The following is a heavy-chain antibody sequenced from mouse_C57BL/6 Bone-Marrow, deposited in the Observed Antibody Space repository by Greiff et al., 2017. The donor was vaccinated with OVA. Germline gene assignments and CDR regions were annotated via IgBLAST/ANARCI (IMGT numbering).Heavy chain of an antibody. J-gene: IGHJ2*01. CDR2: IYPRSGNT. V-gene: IGHV1-81*01. D-gene: IGHD1-1*01. CDR3: ANCYGSSIDY. Sequence: QVQLQQSGAELARPGASVKLSCKASGYTFTSYGIGWVKQSTGQGLEWIGEIYPRSGNTYYNEKFKGKATLTADKSSSTAYMELRSLTSEDSAVYFCANCYGSSIDYWGQGTTLTVSS. CDR1: GYTFTSYG.